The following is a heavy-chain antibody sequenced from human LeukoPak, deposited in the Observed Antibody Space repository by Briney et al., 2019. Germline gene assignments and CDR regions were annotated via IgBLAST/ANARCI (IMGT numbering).Heavy chain of an antibody. J-gene: IGHJ4*02. D-gene: IGHD3-3*01. Sequence: GGSLRLSCAASGFTFSSYAMTWVRQAPRKGLEWVSAISGSGGSTYYADSVKGRFTISRDNSKNTLSLQMNSLRAEDTAVYYCAKGSGVTIFGVATPPDYWGQGTLVTVSS. CDR2: ISGSGGST. CDR1: GFTFSSYA. V-gene: IGHV3-23*01. CDR3: AKGSGVTIFGVATPPDY.